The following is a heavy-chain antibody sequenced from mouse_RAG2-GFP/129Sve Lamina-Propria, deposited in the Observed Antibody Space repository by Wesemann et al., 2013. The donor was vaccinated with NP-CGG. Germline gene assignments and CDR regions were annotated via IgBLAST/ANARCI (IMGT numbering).Heavy chain of an antibody. J-gene: IGHJ1*03. D-gene: IGHD2-1*01. CDR2: INPDSSTI. V-gene: IGHV4-1*01. CDR1: GIDFSRYW. CDR3: ARDPYGNSWYFDV. Sequence: EVKLLQSGGGLVQPGGSLKLSCAASGIDFSRYWMSWVRRAPGKGLEWIGEINPDSSTINYAPSLKDKFIISRDNAKNTLYLQMSKVRSEDTALYYCARDPYGNSWYFDVWGTGTTVTVSS.